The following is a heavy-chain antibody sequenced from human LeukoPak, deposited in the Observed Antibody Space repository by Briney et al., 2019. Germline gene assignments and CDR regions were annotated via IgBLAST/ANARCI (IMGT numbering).Heavy chain of an antibody. V-gene: IGHV4-34*01. CDR3: ARGVRTHDHHDYGDYSYYFDY. CDR1: GGSFSGYY. Sequence: SKTLSLTCAVYGGSFSGYYWSWIRQPPGKGLEWIGEINHSGSTNYNPSLKSRVTISVDTSKNQFSLKLSSVTAADTAVYYCARGVRTHDHHDYGDYSYYFDYWGQGTLVTVSS. J-gene: IGHJ4*02. CDR2: INHSGST. D-gene: IGHD4-17*01.